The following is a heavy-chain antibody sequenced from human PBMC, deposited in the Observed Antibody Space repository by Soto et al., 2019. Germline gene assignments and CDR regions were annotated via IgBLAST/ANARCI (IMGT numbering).Heavy chain of an antibody. CDR1: GGSISSSSYY. V-gene: IGHV4-61*01. CDR3: AGGPYYFGLDV. CDR2: IYYTGNT. J-gene: IGHJ6*02. Sequence: TLSLTCTVSGGSISSSSYYWSWIRQPPGKGLEWIGYIYYTGNTKYNPSLESRVTISVDTSKKQFFLKLNSVTPADTAVYYCAGGPYYFGLDVWGQGTTVTVSS. D-gene: IGHD3-10*01.